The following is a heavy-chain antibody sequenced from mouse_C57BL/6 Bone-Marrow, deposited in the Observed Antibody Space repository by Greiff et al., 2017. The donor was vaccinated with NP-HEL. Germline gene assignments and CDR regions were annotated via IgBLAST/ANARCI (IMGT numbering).Heavy chain of an antibody. Sequence: DVQLVESGGGLVQPGGSLKLSCAASGFTFSDYYMYWVRQTPEQRLEWVAYISNGGGSTYYPDTVKGRSTITRDHASNTPYLQMSRLKSEDTAMYYCAAYYYGSRYYAMDYWGQGTSVTVSA. J-gene: IGHJ4*01. CDR1: GFTFSDYY. CDR2: ISNGGGST. CDR3: AAYYYGSRYYAMDY. D-gene: IGHD1-1*01. V-gene: IGHV5-12*01.